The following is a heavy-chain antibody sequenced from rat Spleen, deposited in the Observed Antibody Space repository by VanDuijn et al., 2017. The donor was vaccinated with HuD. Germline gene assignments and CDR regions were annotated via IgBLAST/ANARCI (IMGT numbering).Heavy chain of an antibody. CDR3: ARHGVYYGLGYYFDY. Sequence: EVQLVESGGGLVQPGRSLKLSCAASGFTFSDYYMAWVRQAPKKGLEWVASISYEGSSTYYGDSVKGRFTISRDNAKSTLYLQMNSLRSEDTATYYCARHGVYYGLGYYFDYWGQGVMVTVSS. J-gene: IGHJ2*01. CDR2: ISYEGSST. D-gene: IGHD1-6*01. V-gene: IGHV5-22*01. CDR1: GFTFSDYY.